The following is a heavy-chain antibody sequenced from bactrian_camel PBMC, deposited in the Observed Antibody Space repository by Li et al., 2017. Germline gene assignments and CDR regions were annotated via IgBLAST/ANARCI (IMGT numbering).Heavy chain of an antibody. CDR2: TNSGGSNT. CDR1: GFTFSRAH. D-gene: IGHD3*01. Sequence: VQLVESGGGLVQPGGSLRLSCAASGFTFSRAHMGWVRQAPGKRLGWVSATNSGGSNTYYADSVKGRFTISRDNAKNTLYLEMSNLKPEDTAMYFCAADGWWFERSSYDVWGQGTQVTVS. J-gene: IGHJ4*01. CDR3: AADGWWFERSSYDV. V-gene: IGHV3S40*01.